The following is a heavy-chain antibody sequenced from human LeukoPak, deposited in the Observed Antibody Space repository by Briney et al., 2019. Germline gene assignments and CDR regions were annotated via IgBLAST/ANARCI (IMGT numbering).Heavy chain of an antibody. CDR1: GGSISSYY. CDR3: ARIVGARVDP. V-gene: IGHV4-59*12. CDR2: IYYSGST. D-gene: IGHD1-26*01. J-gene: IGHJ5*02. Sequence: SETLSLTCTVSGGSISSYYWSWIRQPPGKGLEWIGYIYYSGSTNYNPSLKSRVTISVDTSKNQFSLKLSSVTAADTAVYYCARIVGARVDPWGQGTLVTVSS.